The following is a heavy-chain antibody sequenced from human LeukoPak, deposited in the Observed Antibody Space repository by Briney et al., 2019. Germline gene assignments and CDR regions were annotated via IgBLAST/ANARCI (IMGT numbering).Heavy chain of an antibody. J-gene: IGHJ6*02. V-gene: IGHV3-30*19. Sequence: GRSLRLSCAASGFTFSSYGMHWVRQAPGKGLEWVAVISYDGSNKYYADSVKGRFTISRDNSKNTLYLQMNSLRAEDTAVYYCARDEVDTAMVGYYYYGMDVGGQGTTVTVS. CDR2: ISYDGSNK. CDR3: ARDEVDTAMVGYYYYGMDV. D-gene: IGHD5-18*01. CDR1: GFTFSSYG.